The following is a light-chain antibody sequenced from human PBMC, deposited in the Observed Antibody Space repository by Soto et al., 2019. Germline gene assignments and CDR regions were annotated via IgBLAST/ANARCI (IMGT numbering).Light chain of an antibody. CDR2: EVS. V-gene: IGLV2-14*01. Sequence: QSVLAQPASVSGSPGQSITMSCTGTSSDVGGYNYVSWYQQHPAKAPKLVIYEVSNRPSGVSNRFSGSKSGNTASLTISGLQAEDEADYFCSSYRSSSTLGVFGGGTKVTVL. CDR3: SSYRSSSTLGV. CDR1: SSDVGGYNY. J-gene: IGLJ3*02.